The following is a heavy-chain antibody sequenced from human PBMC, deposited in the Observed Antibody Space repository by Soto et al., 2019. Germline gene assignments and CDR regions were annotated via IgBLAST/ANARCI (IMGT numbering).Heavy chain of an antibody. V-gene: IGHV3-23*01. CDR2: ISGSGGST. CDR3: AKVVTPIVVVVAATLNAFDI. J-gene: IGHJ3*02. CDR1: GFTFSSYA. D-gene: IGHD2-15*01. Sequence: EVQLLESGGGLVQPGGSLRLSCAASGFTFSSYAMSWVRQAPGKGLEWVSAISGSGGSTYYADSVKGRFTISRDNSKNTLYLQMNSLRAEETAVYYCAKVVTPIVVVVAATLNAFDILGQGTMVTVSS.